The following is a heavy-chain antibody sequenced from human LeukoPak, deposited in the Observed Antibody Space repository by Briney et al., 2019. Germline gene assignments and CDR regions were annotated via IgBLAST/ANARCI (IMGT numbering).Heavy chain of an antibody. CDR2: IRYDGSKS. CDR3: ARRRGYDSSGFYVDY. Sequence: PGRSLRLSCAASGFTFSSYGMHWVRQAPGKGLEGVALIRYDGSKSYYGDSVKGRFTISRDNSKNTLYLQMISLRAEDTGVYYCARRRGYDSSGFYVDYWGQGTLVTVSS. V-gene: IGHV3-33*01. J-gene: IGHJ4*02. D-gene: IGHD3-22*01. CDR1: GFTFSSYG.